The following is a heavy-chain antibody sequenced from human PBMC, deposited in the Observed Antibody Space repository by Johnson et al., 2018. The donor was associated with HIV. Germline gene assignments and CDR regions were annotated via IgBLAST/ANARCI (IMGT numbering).Heavy chain of an antibody. V-gene: IGHV3-7*04. D-gene: IGHD2-2*01. CDR3: ARTVFEGDCSSTSCSDAFDI. CDR2: IKQDGSEE. CDR1: GFRFDSYW. Sequence: VQLVESGGGVVQPGGSLRLSCAASGFRFDSYWMSWVRQAPGKGLEFVANIKQDGSEEYYVDSVKGRFTISRDSAKKSLYLQMNSLRAEDTAVYYCARTVFEGDCSSTSCSDAFDIWGQGTMVTVSS. J-gene: IGHJ3*02.